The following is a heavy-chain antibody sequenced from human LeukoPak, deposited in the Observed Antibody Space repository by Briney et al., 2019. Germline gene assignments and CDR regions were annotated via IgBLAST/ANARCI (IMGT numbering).Heavy chain of an antibody. V-gene: IGHV4-31*03. CDR3: ARDIWNYYFDY. J-gene: IGHJ4*02. CDR1: GGSITIGGYY. D-gene: IGHD1-7*01. Sequence: NPSQTLSLTCTLSGGSITIGGYYSSWIRQHPGKCLGCIGYISSSGTTYYNPSSKSRVTISLDTSKNQFSLKLSTVYAAGTAVYYCARDIWNYYFDYWGRGTLVSV. CDR2: ISSSGTT.